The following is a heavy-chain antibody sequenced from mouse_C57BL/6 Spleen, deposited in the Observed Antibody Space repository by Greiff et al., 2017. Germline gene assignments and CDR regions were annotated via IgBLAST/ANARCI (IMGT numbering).Heavy chain of an antibody. D-gene: IGHD2-4*01. CDR2: IWSGGST. CDR1: GFSLTSYG. CDR3: ATSGLYYDYDGFAY. J-gene: IGHJ3*01. V-gene: IGHV2-2*01. Sequence: QVQLQQSGPGLVQPSQSLSITCTVSGFSLTSYGVHWVRQSPGKGLEWLGVIWSGGSTDYNAAFISRLSISKDNSKSQVFFKMNSLQADDTAIYYCATSGLYYDYDGFAYWGQGTLVTVSA.